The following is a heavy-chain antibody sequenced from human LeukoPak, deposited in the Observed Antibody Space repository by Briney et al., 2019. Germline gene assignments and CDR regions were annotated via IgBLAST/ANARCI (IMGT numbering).Heavy chain of an antibody. CDR1: GGTFSSYA. Sequence: SVKVSCKASGGTFSSYAISWVRQAPGQGLEWMGGIIPIFGTANYAQKFQGRVTITADESTSTAYMELSSLRSEDTAVYYCARXSQAXHRYCSAGSCYRNSFDYWGQGTLVTVSS. V-gene: IGHV1-69*13. CDR3: ARXSQAXHRYCSAGSCYRNSFDY. CDR2: IIPIFGTA. J-gene: IGHJ4*02. D-gene: IGHD2-15*01.